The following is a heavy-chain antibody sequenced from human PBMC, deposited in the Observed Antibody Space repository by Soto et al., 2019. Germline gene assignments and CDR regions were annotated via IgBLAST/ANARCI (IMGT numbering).Heavy chain of an antibody. D-gene: IGHD3-16*01. CDR1: GFTFSSYG. CDR2: IWYDGSNK. J-gene: IGHJ4*02. V-gene: IGHV3-33*01. CDR3: ARDHRGFDY. Sequence: QVQLVESGGGVVQPGRSLRLSCAASGFTFSSYGMHWVRQAPGKGLEWVAVIWYDGSNKYYADSVKGRFTIPRDNSKNTLYLQMNSLRAEDTAVYYCARDHRGFDYWGQGTLVTVSS.